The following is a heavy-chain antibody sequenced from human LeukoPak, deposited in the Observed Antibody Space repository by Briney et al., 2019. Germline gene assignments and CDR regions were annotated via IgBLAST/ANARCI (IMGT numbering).Heavy chain of an antibody. CDR1: GGSFSGYY. CDR3: ARGPGTSSSSWFNHGDFDY. J-gene: IGHJ4*02. D-gene: IGHD6-13*01. V-gene: IGHV4-34*01. CDR2: INHSGST. Sequence: SETLSLTCAVYGGSFSGYYWSWIRQPPGKGLEWIGEINHSGSTNYNPSLKSRVTISVDTSKHQFSLKLSSVTAADTAVYYCARGPGTSSSSWFNHGDFDYWGQGTLVTVSS.